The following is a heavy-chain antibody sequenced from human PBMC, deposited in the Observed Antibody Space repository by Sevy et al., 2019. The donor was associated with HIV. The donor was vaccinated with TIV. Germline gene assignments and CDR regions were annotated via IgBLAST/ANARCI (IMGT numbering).Heavy chain of an antibody. D-gene: IGHD3-22*01. V-gene: IGHV1-24*01. J-gene: IGHJ4*02. CDR1: GYTLTELS. CDR3: ATAREYYEDSSGYLDY. Sequence: ASVKVSCKVSGYTLTELSMHWVRQAPGNWLEWMGRFGPEDGETIFAQKFQGRVTMTEATSTDTDYMELSSLRSEDTAVYYCATAREYYEDSSGYLDYWGQGTLVTVSS. CDR2: FGPEDGET.